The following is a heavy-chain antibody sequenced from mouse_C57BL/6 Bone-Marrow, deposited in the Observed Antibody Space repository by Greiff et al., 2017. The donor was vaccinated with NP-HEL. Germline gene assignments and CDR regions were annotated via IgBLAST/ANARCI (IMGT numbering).Heavy chain of an antibody. Sequence: EVMLVESGGGLVQPKGSLKLSCAASGFTFNTYALHWVRQAPGKGLEWVARIRSKSSNYATYYADSVKDRFTISRDDSQSMLYLQMNNLKTEDTAMYYCVRDPPSYDYGPYFDYWGQGTTLTVSS. CDR3: VRDPPSYDYGPYFDY. V-gene: IGHV10-3*01. J-gene: IGHJ2*01. CDR2: IRSKSSNYAT. D-gene: IGHD2-4*01. CDR1: GFTFNTYA.